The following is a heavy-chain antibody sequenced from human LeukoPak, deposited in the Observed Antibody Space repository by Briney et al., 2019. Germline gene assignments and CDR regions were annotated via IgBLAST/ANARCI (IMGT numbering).Heavy chain of an antibody. D-gene: IGHD3-3*01. CDR3: ARDAAADFWSGYYDY. Sequence: PSETLSLTCAVYGGSFSGYYWSWIRQPPGKGLEWIGEINHSGSTNYNPSLKSRVTISVDTSKNQFSLKLSSVTAADTAVYYCARDAAADFWSGYYDYWGQGTLVTVSS. CDR2: INHSGST. CDR1: GGSFSGYY. J-gene: IGHJ4*02. V-gene: IGHV4-34*01.